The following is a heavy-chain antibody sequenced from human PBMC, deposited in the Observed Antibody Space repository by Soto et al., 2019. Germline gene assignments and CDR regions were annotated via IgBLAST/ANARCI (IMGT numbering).Heavy chain of an antibody. D-gene: IGHD6-19*01. CDR1: GFTFSSCG. CDR3: AKPAWGSSGWYFDY. V-gene: IGHV3-30*18. CDR2: ISYDGSNK. Sequence: GGSLRLSCAASGFTFSSCGMHWVRQAPGKGLEWVAVISYDGSNKYYADSVKGRFTISRDNSKNTLYLQMNGLRAEDTAVYYCAKPAWGSSGWYFDYWGQGTLVTVSS. J-gene: IGHJ4*02.